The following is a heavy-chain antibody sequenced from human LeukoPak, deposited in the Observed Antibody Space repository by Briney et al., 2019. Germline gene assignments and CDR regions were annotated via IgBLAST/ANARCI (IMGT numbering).Heavy chain of an antibody. CDR1: VGSISGYN. CDR3: ANSGWDPPGYGRYG. CDR2: IYYTGST. Sequence: PETPSLTPAVSVGSISGYNTSWIPHPPREGLERSWDIYYTGSTHYNPSPKSRVTISVVTSKNQFSLKLSSVTAADTAVYYCANSGWDPPGYGRYGWVRGTTVTVSS. V-gene: IGHV4-59*01. J-gene: IGHJ6*04. D-gene: IGHD6-19*01.